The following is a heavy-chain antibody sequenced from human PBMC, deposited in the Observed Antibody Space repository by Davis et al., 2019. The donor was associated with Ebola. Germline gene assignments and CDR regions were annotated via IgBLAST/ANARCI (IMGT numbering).Heavy chain of an antibody. D-gene: IGHD6-13*01. CDR1: GFTFSDYY. CDR3: AREQYSSSWYGIDY. V-gene: IGHV3-11*01. J-gene: IGHJ4*02. CDR2: ISSSGSTI. Sequence: GESLKISCAASGFTFSDYYMSWIRQAPGKGLEWVSYISSSGSTIYYADSVKGRFTISRDNAKNSLYLQMNSLRAEDTAVYYCAREQYSSSWYGIDYWGQGTLVTVSS.